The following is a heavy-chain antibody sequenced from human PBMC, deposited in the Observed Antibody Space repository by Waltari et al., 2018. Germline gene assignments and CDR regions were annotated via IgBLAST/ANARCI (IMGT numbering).Heavy chain of an antibody. CDR2: ISSSSSYI. D-gene: IGHD3-3*01. CDR3: ARDLRGVLIGHFDL. Sequence: EVQLVESGGGLVKPGGSLSLSCSASGFTFSTYTMNWVRRAPGKGREWVSSISSSSSYIYYADSVKGRFTISRDNAKNSLYLQMNSLRAEDTAVFYCARDLRGVLIGHFDLWGRGTLVTVSS. V-gene: IGHV3-21*01. J-gene: IGHJ2*01. CDR1: GFTFSTYT.